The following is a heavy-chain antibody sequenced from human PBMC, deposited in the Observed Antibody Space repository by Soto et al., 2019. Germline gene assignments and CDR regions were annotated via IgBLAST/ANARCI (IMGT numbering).Heavy chain of an antibody. D-gene: IGHD3-10*01. Sequence: SDTLSLTCTVSGGSVSGHFWSWIRQPPGKGLEWVGYISYRGSTDYNPSLKSRLTISLDTSKNQFSLQLTSVTTTDTAVYYCAREIHSSGYFDYWGQGALVTVSS. CDR1: GGSVSGHF. CDR2: ISYRGST. V-gene: IGHV4-59*02. CDR3: AREIHSSGYFDY. J-gene: IGHJ4*02.